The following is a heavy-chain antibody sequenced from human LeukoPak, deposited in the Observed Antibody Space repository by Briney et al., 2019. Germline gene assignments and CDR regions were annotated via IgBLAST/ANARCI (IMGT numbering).Heavy chain of an antibody. V-gene: IGHV4-31*03. D-gene: IGHD3-22*01. J-gene: IGHJ6*03. CDR1: GGSISSGGYH. CDR3: ARLKYYYDSSGYRYYYYYMDV. Sequence: SETLSLTCTVSGGSISSGGYHWSWIRQHPGKGLEWIGYIYYSGSTYYNPSLKSRVTISVDTSKNQFSLKLSSVTAADTAVYYCARLKYYYDSSGYRYYYYYMDVWGKGTTVTVSS. CDR2: IYYSGST.